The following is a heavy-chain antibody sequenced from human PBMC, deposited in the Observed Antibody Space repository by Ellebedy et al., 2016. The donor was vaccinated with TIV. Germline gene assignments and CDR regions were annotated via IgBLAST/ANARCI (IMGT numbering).Heavy chain of an antibody. CDR3: ARHAYSSGWYEEFDP. J-gene: IGHJ5*02. Sequence: SQTLSLTXAVYGGSFSGYYWGWIRQPPGKGLEWIGSIYYSGSTYYNPSLKSRVTISVDTSKNQFSLKLSSVTAADTAVYYCARHAYSSGWYEEFDPWGQGTLVTVSS. CDR1: GGSFSGYY. CDR2: IYYSGST. V-gene: IGHV4-39*01. D-gene: IGHD6-19*01.